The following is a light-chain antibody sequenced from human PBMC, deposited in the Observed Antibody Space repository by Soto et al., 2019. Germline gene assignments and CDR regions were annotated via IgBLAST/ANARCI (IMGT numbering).Light chain of an antibody. CDR2: GSS. Sequence: IVMTQSPATLSLSPGDRATLSCRATQSVSRNLAWYQQKAGQAPRLLIYGSSTRATGVPARFSGGGSGTDFTLTISSLKYEDFAFYYCQQYNSWPRTFGQGTKVDIK. V-gene: IGKV3-15*01. J-gene: IGKJ1*01. CDR3: QQYNSWPRT. CDR1: QSVSRN.